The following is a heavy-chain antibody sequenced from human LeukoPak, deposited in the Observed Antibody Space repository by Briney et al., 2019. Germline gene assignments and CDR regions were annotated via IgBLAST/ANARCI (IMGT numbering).Heavy chain of an antibody. CDR2: IYSGGST. CDR3: ARVGDCGRASCYAIDY. D-gene: IGHD2-2*01. J-gene: IGHJ4*02. V-gene: IGHV3-66*01. Sequence: GGSLRLSCAASGFTVSSNYMSWVRQAPGKGLEWVSVIYSGGSTYYTDSVRGRFIISRDISKNTLYLQMNSLRAEDTAVYYCARVGDCGRASCYAIDYWGQGTLVTVSS. CDR1: GFTVSSNY.